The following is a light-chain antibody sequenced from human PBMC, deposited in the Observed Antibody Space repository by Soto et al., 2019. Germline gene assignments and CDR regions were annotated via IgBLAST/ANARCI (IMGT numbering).Light chain of an antibody. CDR3: QQYYSIPRT. Sequence: DLLLTQSPYSLSVSLGERATINCKSSQSVLYNSDNKNYLAWYQQKSGQPPKLLIYWASTRESGVPDRFSGSGSGTDFTLTISSLQAEDVALYYCQQYYSIPRTFGQGTKVDIK. CDR2: WAS. V-gene: IGKV4-1*01. CDR1: QSVLYNSDNKNY. J-gene: IGKJ1*01.